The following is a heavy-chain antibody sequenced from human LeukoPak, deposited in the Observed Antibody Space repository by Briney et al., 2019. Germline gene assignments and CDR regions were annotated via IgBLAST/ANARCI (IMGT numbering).Heavy chain of an antibody. J-gene: IGHJ1*01. CDR1: GFTLSSYW. CDR2: IKSDGRT. Sequence: PGGSLRLSCAASGFTLSSYWMHWVPQAPGKGLVWVSRIKSDGRTNYADSVKGRFTISRDNAKNTVSLQMNSLRAEDTGVYYCARAPSEIGGYYPEYFRHWGQGTLVIVSS. CDR3: ARAPSEIGGYYPEYFRH. D-gene: IGHD3-22*01. V-gene: IGHV3-74*01.